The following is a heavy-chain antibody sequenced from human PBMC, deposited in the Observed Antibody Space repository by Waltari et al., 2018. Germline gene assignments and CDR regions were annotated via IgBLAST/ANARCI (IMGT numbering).Heavy chain of an antibody. J-gene: IGHJ4*02. CDR2: LTGSRNRI. Sequence: EVQLLESGGGLVQPGGSLRLSCATSGFYFSSYAMNWVRLAPGKGLEWVSTLTGSRNRIYYADSVKGRFTVSRDNSKNMLYLQMNSLRVEDTAIYYCAKGMTTVTTGFSFWGQGILVTVSS. CDR3: AKGMTTVTTGFSF. CDR1: GFYFSSYA. D-gene: IGHD4-17*01. V-gene: IGHV3-23*01.